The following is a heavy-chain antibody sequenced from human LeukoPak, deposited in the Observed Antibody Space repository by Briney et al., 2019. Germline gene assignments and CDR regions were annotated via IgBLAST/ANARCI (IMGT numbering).Heavy chain of an antibody. V-gene: IGHV3-48*03. CDR2: ISSSGNTI. CDR3: VGLGENY. J-gene: IGHJ4*02. Sequence: GGSLRLSCAASGFTFSSYEMNWVRQAPGKGLGWVSFISSSGNTIYYADSVKGRFIISRDNAKNSLYLQMNSLRAEDTAVYYCVGLGENYWGQGTLVTVSS. CDR1: GFTFSSYE. D-gene: IGHD3-10*01.